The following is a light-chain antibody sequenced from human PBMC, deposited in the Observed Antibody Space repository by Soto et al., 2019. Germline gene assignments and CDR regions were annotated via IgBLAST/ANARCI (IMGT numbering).Light chain of an antibody. Sequence: EIVWTQSPGTLSLSPGERATLSCRASQTISGSYLAWYQQKRGQAPRLLVYGATTRATGIPDRFSGSGSGTDFTLTISRLEPEDFAVYYCQQYGSSGTFGQGTKVDIK. CDR1: QTISGSY. CDR2: GAT. CDR3: QQYGSSGT. V-gene: IGKV3-20*01. J-gene: IGKJ1*01.